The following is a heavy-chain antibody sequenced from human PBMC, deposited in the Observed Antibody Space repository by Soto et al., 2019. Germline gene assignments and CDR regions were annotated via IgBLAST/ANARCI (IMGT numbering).Heavy chain of an antibody. D-gene: IGHD3-10*01. CDR3: AKDRAPRYGMDV. V-gene: IGHV3-23*01. J-gene: IGHJ6*02. CDR1: GFTFSSYA. Sequence: PGGSLRLSCAASGFTFSSYAMTWVRQAPGKGLEWVSVISGSGGSTYYADSVKGRFTISRDNSKNTLYLQMNSLRAEDTAVYYCAKDRAPRYGMDVWGQGTTVTVS. CDR2: ISGSGGST.